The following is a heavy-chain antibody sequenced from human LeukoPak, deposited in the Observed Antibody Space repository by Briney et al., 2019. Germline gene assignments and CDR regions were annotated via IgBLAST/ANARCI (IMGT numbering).Heavy chain of an antibody. CDR1: GGSMSSGGYY. J-gene: IGHJ3*02. CDR3: ARFDLVVTADDAFDI. D-gene: IGHD2-21*02. CDR2: IYYSGST. V-gene: IGHV4-31*03. Sequence: SETLSLTCTVSGGSMSSGGYYWHWIRQHPGKGLEWIGYIYYSGSTYYNPSLKSRFTISVDTPKNQFSLKLSSVTAADTAVYYCARFDLVVTADDAFDIWGQGTMVTVSS.